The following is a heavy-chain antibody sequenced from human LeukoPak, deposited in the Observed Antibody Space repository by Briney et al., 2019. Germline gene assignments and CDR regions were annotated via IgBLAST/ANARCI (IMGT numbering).Heavy chain of an antibody. CDR1: GGSFTSEH. CDR2: VDSRGNA. D-gene: IGHD3-16*01. V-gene: IGHV4-4*07. CDR3: ARDRGSYPYYFNY. J-gene: IGHJ4*02. Sequence: SSETLSLTCTVSGGSFTSEHWNWVRQTAGKGLEWIGRVDSRGNANYNPSLRSRVALSADTSKNQFSLKLTSVTAADTAVYFCARDRGSYPYYFNYWGQGTLVTVSS.